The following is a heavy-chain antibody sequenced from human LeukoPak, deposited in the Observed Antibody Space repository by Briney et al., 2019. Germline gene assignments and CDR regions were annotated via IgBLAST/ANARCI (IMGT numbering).Heavy chain of an antibody. V-gene: IGHV3-23*01. CDR2: ISGSGCST. Sequence: GGSLRLSCAASGFTFSSYAMSWVRQAPGKGLEWVSAISGSGCSTYYADSVKGRFTISRDNSKNTLYLQMNSLRAEDTAVYYCAGSKYGSGSYSYWFDPWGQGTLVTVSS. CDR1: GFTFSSYA. D-gene: IGHD3-10*01. J-gene: IGHJ5*02. CDR3: AGSKYGSGSYSYWFDP.